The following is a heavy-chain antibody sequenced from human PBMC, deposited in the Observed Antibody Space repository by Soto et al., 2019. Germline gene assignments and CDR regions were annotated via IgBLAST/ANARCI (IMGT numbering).Heavy chain of an antibody. Sequence: EVQLVESGGGLVQPGRSLRLSCAASGFTFDDYAMHWVRQAPGKGLEWVSGISWNSGSIGYADSVKGRFTISRDNAKNSLYLQMNRLRAEDTALYYCAKGVGRGYDFWSGWYFDLWGRGTLVTVSS. CDR3: AKGVGRGYDFWSGWYFDL. CDR2: ISWNSGSI. CDR1: GFTFDDYA. D-gene: IGHD3-3*01. V-gene: IGHV3-9*01. J-gene: IGHJ2*01.